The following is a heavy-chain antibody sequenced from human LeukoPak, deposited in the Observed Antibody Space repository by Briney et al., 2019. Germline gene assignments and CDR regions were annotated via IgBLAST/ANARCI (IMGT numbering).Heavy chain of an antibody. CDR2: TIPIFGIA. CDR1: GGTFSSYA. Sequence: SVKVSCKASGGTFSSYAISWVRQAPGQGLEWMGRTIPIFGIANYAQKFQGRVTITADKSTSTAYMELSSLRSEDTAVYYCARIGLCSGGSCYVDYWGQGTLVTVSS. J-gene: IGHJ4*02. CDR3: ARIGLCSGGSCYVDY. D-gene: IGHD2-15*01. V-gene: IGHV1-69*04.